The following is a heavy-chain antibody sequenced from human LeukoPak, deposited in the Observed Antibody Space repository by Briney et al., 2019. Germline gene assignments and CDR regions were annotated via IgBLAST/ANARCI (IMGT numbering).Heavy chain of an antibody. CDR2: INTDGENT. Sequence: GGSLRLSCAASGFTFSTYWMHWVRQVPGKGLVWVSFINTDGENTNYADSVKGRFIISRDNAKNTLYLQMNSLRAEDTAVYYCAKDLHYGSADYWGQGIQVTVSS. V-gene: IGHV3-74*01. D-gene: IGHD3-10*01. J-gene: IGHJ4*02. CDR1: GFTFSTYW. CDR3: AKDLHYGSADY.